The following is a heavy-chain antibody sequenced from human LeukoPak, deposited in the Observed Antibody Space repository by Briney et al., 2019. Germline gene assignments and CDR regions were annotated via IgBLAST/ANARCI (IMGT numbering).Heavy chain of an antibody. V-gene: IGHV2-5*01. J-gene: IGHJ4*02. D-gene: IGHD3-3*01. CDR3: AHSQPIKYDFWSGYRLSFDY. CDR2: IYWNDDK. CDR1: GGSISSTSYY. Sequence: TLSLTCTVSGGSISSTSYYWSWIRQPPGKALEWLALIYWNDDKRYSPSLKSRLTITKDTSKNQVVLTMTNMDPVDTATYYCAHSQPIKYDFWSGYRLSFDYWGQGTLVTVSS.